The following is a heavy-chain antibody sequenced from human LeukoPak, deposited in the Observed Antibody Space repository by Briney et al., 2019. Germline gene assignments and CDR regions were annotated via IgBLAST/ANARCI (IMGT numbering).Heavy chain of an antibody. Sequence: KPGGSLRLSCAASGFSVSKVWMSWVRQAPGKGLQWVGRIKSKGDGGTTDYTAPVNGRFAISRHDSENTLYLQIDSLKTEDTAVYYCARGGHYFDPWGQGTLVTVSS. CDR1: GFSVSKVW. CDR2: IKSKGDGGTT. D-gene: IGHD1-26*01. J-gene: IGHJ5*02. V-gene: IGHV3-15*01. CDR3: ARGGHYFDP.